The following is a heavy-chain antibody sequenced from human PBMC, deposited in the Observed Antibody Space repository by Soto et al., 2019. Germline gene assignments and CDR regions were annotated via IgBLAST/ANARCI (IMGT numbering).Heavy chain of an antibody. CDR3: ARHPERIAQIGWFDP. Sequence: EVQLVESGGGLVQPGGSLRLSCAASGFTFSSYSMNWVRQAPGKGLEWVSYISSSSSTIYYADSVKGRFTISRDNAKNSLYLQMXSLRAEDTAVYYCARHPERIAQIGWFDPWGQGTLVTVSS. CDR2: ISSSSSTI. D-gene: IGHD6-13*01. CDR1: GFTFSSYS. J-gene: IGHJ5*02. V-gene: IGHV3-48*01.